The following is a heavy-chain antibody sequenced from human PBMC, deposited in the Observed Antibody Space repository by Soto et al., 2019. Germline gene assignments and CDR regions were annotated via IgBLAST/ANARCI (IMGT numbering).Heavy chain of an antibody. CDR2: ISSSGSTI. V-gene: IGHV3-48*03. CDR3: ARDLWPPIEDSSSHTGFDP. Sequence: EVQLVESGGGLVQPGGSLRLSCAASGFTFSSYEMNWVRQAPGKGLEWVSYISSSGSTIYYADSVKGRFTISRDNAKNSLYLQMNSLRAEDTAVYYCARDLWPPIEDSSSHTGFDPWGQGTLVTVSS. J-gene: IGHJ5*02. D-gene: IGHD6-6*01. CDR1: GFTFSSYE.